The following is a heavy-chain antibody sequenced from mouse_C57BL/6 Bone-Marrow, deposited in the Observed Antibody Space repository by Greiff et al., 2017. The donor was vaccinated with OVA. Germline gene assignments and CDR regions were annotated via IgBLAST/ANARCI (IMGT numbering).Heavy chain of an antibody. D-gene: IGHD4-1*01. J-gene: IGHJ2*01. CDR2: IDPSDSYT. V-gene: IGHV1-50*01. CDR3: ASWDFDY. Sequence: VQLQQPGAELVKPGASVKLSCKASGYTFTSYWMQWVKQRPGQGLEWIGEIDPSDSYTNYNLKFKGKATLTVDTSSSTAYMQLSSLTSEDSAVYYCASWDFDYWGQGTTLTVSS. CDR1: GYTFTSYW.